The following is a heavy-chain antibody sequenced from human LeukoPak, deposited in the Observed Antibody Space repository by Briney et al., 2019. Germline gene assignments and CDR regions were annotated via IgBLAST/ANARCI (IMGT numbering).Heavy chain of an antibody. CDR3: AKGAPITMIVVVITPFDY. V-gene: IGHV3-23*01. CDR1: GFTFSSYA. D-gene: IGHD3-22*01. J-gene: IGHJ4*02. CDR2: ISGSGGST. Sequence: GGSLRLSCAASGFTFSSYAMSWARQAPGKGLEWVSAISGSGGSTYYADSVKGRFTISRDNSKNTLYLQMNSLRAEDTAVYYCAKGAPITMIVVVITPFDYWGQGTLVTVSS.